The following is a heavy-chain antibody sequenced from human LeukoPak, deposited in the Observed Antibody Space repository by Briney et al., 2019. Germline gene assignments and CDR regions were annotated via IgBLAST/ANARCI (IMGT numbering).Heavy chain of an antibody. CDR1: GFTFSSYG. CDR2: IWYDGSNK. V-gene: IGHV3-33*01. CDR3: ASRSYYYGSGSYYNGPRYGMDV. J-gene: IGHJ6*02. Sequence: GGSLRLSCAASGFTFSSYGMHWVRQAPGKGLEWVAVIWYDGSNKYYADSVKGRFTISRDNSKNTLYLQMNSLRAEDTAVYYCASRSYYYGSGSYYNGPRYGMDVWGQGTTVTVSS. D-gene: IGHD3-10*01.